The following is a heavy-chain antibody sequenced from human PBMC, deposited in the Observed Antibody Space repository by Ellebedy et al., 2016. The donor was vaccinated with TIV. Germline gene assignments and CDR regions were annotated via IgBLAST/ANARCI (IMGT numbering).Heavy chain of an antibody. CDR3: ATDGSFGDYLSPTHAFVM. CDR2: ISQDGRET. CDR1: GFTFSNYW. V-gene: IGHV3-7*01. J-gene: IGHJ3*02. D-gene: IGHD4-17*01. Sequence: GGSLRLSCVASGFTFSNYWMTWVRQAPGKGLQWVAHISQDGRETYYVDSVKGRFTISRDNANNSLNLQMISLRVEDTAVYYCATDGSFGDYLSPTHAFVMWGQGTMVTVSS.